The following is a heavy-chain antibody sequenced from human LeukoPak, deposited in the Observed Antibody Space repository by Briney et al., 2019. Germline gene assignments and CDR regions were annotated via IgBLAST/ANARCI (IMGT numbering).Heavy chain of an antibody. D-gene: IGHD3-10*01. Sequence: GGSLRLSCAASGFTFVTYAMSWVRQAPGKGLEWVGGISISSVDSYYADSVKGRFSISRDDSKNTLYLQMDRLTDEDTAVYYCAKDRELFAHCWFDLWGQGTLVTVS. CDR2: ISISSVDS. CDR3: AKDRELFAHCWFDL. V-gene: IGHV3-23*01. CDR1: GFTFVTYA. J-gene: IGHJ5*02.